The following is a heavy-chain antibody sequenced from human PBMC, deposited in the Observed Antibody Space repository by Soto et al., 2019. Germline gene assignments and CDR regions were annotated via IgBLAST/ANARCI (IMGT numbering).Heavy chain of an antibody. CDR3: ARDDYSNHGAFDI. V-gene: IGHV1-69*04. CDR2: IIPILGIA. J-gene: IGHJ3*02. D-gene: IGHD4-4*01. CDR1: GGTFSSYT. Sequence: SVKVSCKASGGTFSSYTISWVRQAPGQGLEWMGRIIPILGIANYAQKFQGRVTITADKSTSTAYMELSSLRSEDTAVYYCARDDYSNHGAFDIWGQGTMVTVSS.